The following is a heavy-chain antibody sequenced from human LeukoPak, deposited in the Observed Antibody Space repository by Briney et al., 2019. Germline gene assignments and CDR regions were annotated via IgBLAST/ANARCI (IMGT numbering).Heavy chain of an antibody. V-gene: IGHV1-2*06. CDR3: ARPLGYCSSNSCYLDV. D-gene: IGHD2-2*01. CDR2: INVNSGGT. CDR1: GYTFTGYY. Sequence: ASVKVSCKASGYTFTGYYMHWVRQAPGQGLEWMGRINVNSGGTNYAQKLQGRVTMTRDTSISTAYMELRRLRSDDTAVYYCARPLGYCSSNSCYLDVWGKGTTVTVSS. J-gene: IGHJ6*03.